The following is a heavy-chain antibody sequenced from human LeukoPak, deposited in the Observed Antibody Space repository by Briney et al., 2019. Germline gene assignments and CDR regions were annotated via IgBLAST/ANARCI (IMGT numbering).Heavy chain of an antibody. V-gene: IGHV4-39*01. D-gene: IGHD6-25*01. CDR2: IYYSGST. CDR1: GGSISSSIYY. J-gene: IGHJ5*01. CDR3: AKSSGGGGHDS. Sequence: TSETLSLTCTVSGGSISSSIYYWGWIRQPPGKGLEWIGSIYYSGSTYYNPSLKSRVTISVDTSKNQFSLKLSSVTAADSAFYYCAKSSGGGGHDSWGQGTLVTVSS.